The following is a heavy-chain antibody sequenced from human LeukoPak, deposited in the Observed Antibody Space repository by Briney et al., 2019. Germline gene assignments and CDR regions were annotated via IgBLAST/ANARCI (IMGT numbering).Heavy chain of an antibody. CDR1: GLTFGDYV. CDR3: TTYYYDSSGYYPIWFGP. J-gene: IGHJ5*02. Sequence: GGSLRLSCTTSGLTFGDYVMSWFRQAPGKGLEWVGFIRSKAYGGTTEYAASVKGRFTISRDDSKSIAYLQMNSLKTEDTAVYYCTTYYYDSSGYYPIWFGPWGQGTLVTVSS. CDR2: IRSKAYGGTT. D-gene: IGHD3-22*01. V-gene: IGHV3-49*03.